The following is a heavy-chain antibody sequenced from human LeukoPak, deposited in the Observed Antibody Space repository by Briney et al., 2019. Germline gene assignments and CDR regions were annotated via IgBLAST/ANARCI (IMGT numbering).Heavy chain of an antibody. Sequence: GGSPRLSCAASGFTFSSYAMSWVRQAPGKGLEWVSAISGSGGSTYYADSVKGRFTISRDNSKNTLYLQMNSLRAEDTAVYYCAKDMGIQLWLSDYWGQGTLVTVSS. CDR1: GFTFSSYA. CDR3: AKDMGIQLWLSDY. V-gene: IGHV3-23*01. D-gene: IGHD5-18*01. J-gene: IGHJ4*02. CDR2: ISGSGGST.